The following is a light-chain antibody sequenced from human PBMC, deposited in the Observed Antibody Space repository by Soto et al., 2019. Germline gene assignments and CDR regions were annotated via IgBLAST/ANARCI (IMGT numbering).Light chain of an antibody. Sequence: EIVLTQSPGTLSLSPGERATLSCRASQSVSNNYLAWYQQKPGQAPRLLIYGASNRATGIPDRFSGSGSEIDFTLTISRLEPEDFAVYYCQQYGTSPISFGQGTRLEIK. CDR1: QSVSNNY. V-gene: IGKV3-20*01. J-gene: IGKJ5*01. CDR2: GAS. CDR3: QQYGTSPIS.